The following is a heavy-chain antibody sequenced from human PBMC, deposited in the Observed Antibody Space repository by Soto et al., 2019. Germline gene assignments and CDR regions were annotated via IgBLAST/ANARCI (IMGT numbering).Heavy chain of an antibody. D-gene: IGHD6-25*01. CDR3: AKDDWGDEAARGFDP. CDR2: ISGSGGST. Sequence: EVQLLESGGGLVQPGGSLRLSCAASGFTFSSYAMSWVRQAPGQGLEWVSAISGSGGSTYYADSVKGRFTISRDNSKNTLYLQMNSLRAEDTAVYYCAKDDWGDEAARGFDPWGQGTLVTVSS. J-gene: IGHJ5*02. V-gene: IGHV3-23*01. CDR1: GFTFSSYA.